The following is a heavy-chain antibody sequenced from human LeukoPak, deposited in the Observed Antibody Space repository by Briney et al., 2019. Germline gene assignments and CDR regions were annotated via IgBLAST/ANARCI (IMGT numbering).Heavy chain of an antibody. Sequence: GGSLRLSCEASGFTFSGYSMNWVRQAPGKGLEWVSSISSSSSYIYYADSMKGRFTISRDNAKNSLYLQMNSLRAEDTAVYYCARDIGWSYYDSSGYGFDYWGQGTLVTVSS. V-gene: IGHV3-21*01. J-gene: IGHJ4*02. CDR1: GFTFSGYS. CDR2: ISSSSSYI. D-gene: IGHD3-22*01. CDR3: ARDIGWSYYDSSGYGFDY.